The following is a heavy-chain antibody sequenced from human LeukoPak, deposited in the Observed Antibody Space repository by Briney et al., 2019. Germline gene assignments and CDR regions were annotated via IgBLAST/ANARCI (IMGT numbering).Heavy chain of an antibody. V-gene: IGHV4-34*01. CDR3: ARRYSYGYWFDP. Sequence: SETLSLTCAVYGGSFSGYYWSWIRQPPGKGLEWIGEINHSGSTNYNPSLKCRVTISVDTSKNQFSLKLSSVTAADTAVYYCARRYSYGYWFDPWGQGTLVTVSS. J-gene: IGHJ5*02. CDR1: GGSFSGYY. D-gene: IGHD5-18*01. CDR2: INHSGST.